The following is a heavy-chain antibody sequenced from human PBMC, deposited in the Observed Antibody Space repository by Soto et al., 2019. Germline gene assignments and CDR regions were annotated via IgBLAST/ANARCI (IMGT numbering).Heavy chain of an antibody. CDR1: GYTFTSYD. Sequence: ASVKVSCTASGYTFTSYDMHWVRQAPGQGLEWMGIINPSGGSTSYAQKFQGRVTMTRDTSTSTVYMELSSLRSEDTAVYYCASPSQDGWTDFDYWGQGTLVTVSS. V-gene: IGHV1-46*03. CDR2: INPSGGST. D-gene: IGHD6-19*01. CDR3: ASPSQDGWTDFDY. J-gene: IGHJ4*02.